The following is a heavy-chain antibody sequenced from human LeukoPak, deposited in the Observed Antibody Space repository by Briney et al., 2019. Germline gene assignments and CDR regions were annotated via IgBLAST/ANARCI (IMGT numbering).Heavy chain of an antibody. J-gene: IGHJ4*02. CDR3: AKITKIVVVTTYYFDY. D-gene: IGHD3-22*01. V-gene: IGHV3-23*01. Sequence: GSLRLSCAAFGFTFSSYAMSWVRQAPGKGLEWVSAISGSGGSTYYADSVKGRFTISRDNSKNTLYLQMNSLRAEDTVVYYCAKITKIVVVTTYYFDYWGQGTLVTVSS. CDR2: ISGSGGST. CDR1: GFTFSSYA.